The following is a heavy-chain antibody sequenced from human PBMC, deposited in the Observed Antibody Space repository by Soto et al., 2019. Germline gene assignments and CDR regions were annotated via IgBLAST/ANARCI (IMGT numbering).Heavy chain of an antibody. J-gene: IGHJ6*02. CDR3: ARDGPLAARGYYGMDV. D-gene: IGHD6-6*01. Sequence: QLQLQESGSGLVKPSQTLSLTCAVSGGSISSGGYSWSWIRQPPGKGLEWIGYIYHSGSTYYNPSLKSRVTISVDRSKNQFSLKLGSVTAADTAVYYCARDGPLAARGYYGMDVWGQGTTVTVSS. CDR2: IYHSGST. V-gene: IGHV4-30-2*01. CDR1: GGSISSGGYS.